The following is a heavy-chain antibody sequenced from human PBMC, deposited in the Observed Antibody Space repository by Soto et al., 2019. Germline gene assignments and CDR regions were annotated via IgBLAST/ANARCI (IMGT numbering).Heavy chain of an antibody. D-gene: IGHD6-13*01. J-gene: IGHJ3*02. CDR3: AKSGTAAGTAFDI. CDR1: GFTFSSYA. V-gene: IGHV3-23*01. Sequence: GESLKISCAASGFTFSSYAMSWVRQAPGKGLEWVSAISGSGGSTYYADSVKGRFTISRDNSKNTLYLQMNSLRAEDTAVYYCAKSGTAAGTAFDIWGQGTMVTVSS. CDR2: ISGSGGST.